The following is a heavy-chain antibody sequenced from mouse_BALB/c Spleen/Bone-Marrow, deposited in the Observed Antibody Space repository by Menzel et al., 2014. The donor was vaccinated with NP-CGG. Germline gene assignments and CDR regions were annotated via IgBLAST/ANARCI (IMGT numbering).Heavy chain of an antibody. CDR1: GYTFTSYV. J-gene: IGHJ2*01. CDR3: TRRGRIAEALGY. Sequence: VQLQQSGPEQVKPGASVKMSCKASGYTFTSYVMHWVKQKPGQGLEWIGYINPYNDGTKYNKKFKGKATLTSDKSSSTAYMELSSLASEDSAVYYCTRRGRIAEALGYWGQGTTLTVSS. CDR2: INPYNDGT. D-gene: IGHD6-1*01. V-gene: IGHV1-14*01.